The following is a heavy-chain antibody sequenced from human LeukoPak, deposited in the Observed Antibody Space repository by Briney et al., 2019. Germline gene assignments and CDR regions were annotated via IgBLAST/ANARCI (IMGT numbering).Heavy chain of an antibody. CDR1: GFTFSSYA. Sequence: GSLRLSCAASGFTFSSYAMHWVRQAPGKGLEWVAVISYDGSNKYYADSVKGRFTISRDNSKNTLYLQMSSLRAEDTAVYYCASPPLFSGSSNYWGQGTLVTVSS. V-gene: IGHV3-30-3*01. CDR2: ISYDGSNK. J-gene: IGHJ4*02. D-gene: IGHD1-26*01. CDR3: ASPPLFSGSSNY.